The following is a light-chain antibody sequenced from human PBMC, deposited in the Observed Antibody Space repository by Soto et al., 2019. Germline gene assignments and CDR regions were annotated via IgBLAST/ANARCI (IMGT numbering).Light chain of an antibody. J-gene: IGLJ1*01. CDR2: EVS. Sequence: QSALTEPASLSGSPGQENWISCSGSSSDVGARNFVSWYQHHPGKAPKLLIYEVSNRPSGVSNRFSGSKSGNTASLTISGLQAEDEADYYCNSYTSSTTYVFGSGTKVTVL. CDR1: SSDVGARNF. V-gene: IGLV2-14*01. CDR3: NSYTSSTTYV.